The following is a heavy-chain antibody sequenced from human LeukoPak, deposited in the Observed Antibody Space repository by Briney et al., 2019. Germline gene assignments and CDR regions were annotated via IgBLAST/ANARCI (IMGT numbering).Heavy chain of an antibody. CDR3: TRANGYGLIDY. Sequence: ASETLSLTCIVSGGAVNSYYWSWIRQTPEKGLERIGYISHSGNTDYAPSLKSRVTMSLDTSKNQLSLNLFSVTAADTAMYYCTRANGYGLIDYWGQGTLVTVSS. CDR2: ISHSGNT. J-gene: IGHJ4*02. CDR1: GGAVNSYY. D-gene: IGHD3-10*01. V-gene: IGHV4-59*02.